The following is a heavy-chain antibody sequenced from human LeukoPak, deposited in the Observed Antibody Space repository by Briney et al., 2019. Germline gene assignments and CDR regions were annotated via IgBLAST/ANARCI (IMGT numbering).Heavy chain of an antibody. CDR3: ARDSSSAYTYYYYGMDV. Sequence: PGRSLRLSCAASGFTFDDYAMHWVRQAPGKGLEWVSGISWNSGSIGYADSVKGRFTISRDNAKNSLYLQMNSLRAEDTALYYCARDSSSAYTYYYYGMDVWGQGTTVTVSS. V-gene: IGHV3-9*01. J-gene: IGHJ6*02. CDR1: GFTFDDYA. CDR2: ISWNSGSI. D-gene: IGHD6-19*01.